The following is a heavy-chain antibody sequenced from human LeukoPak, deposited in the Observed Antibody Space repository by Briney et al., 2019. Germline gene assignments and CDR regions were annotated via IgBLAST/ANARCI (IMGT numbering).Heavy chain of an antibody. J-gene: IGHJ4*02. V-gene: IGHV1-2*02. Sequence: GASVKVSCKPSGYTFTDYYMHWVRQAPGQGLEWMGWINPNSGGTNYAQKFQGRVTMTRDTSISTAYMELSRLRSDDTAVYYCARVSCSGGSCYSPFDYWGQGTLVTVSS. CDR3: ARVSCSGGSCYSPFDY. CDR1: GYTFTDYY. CDR2: INPNSGGT. D-gene: IGHD2-15*01.